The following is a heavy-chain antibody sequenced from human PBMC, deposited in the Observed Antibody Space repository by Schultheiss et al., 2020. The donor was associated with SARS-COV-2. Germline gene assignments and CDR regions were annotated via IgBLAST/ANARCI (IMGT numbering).Heavy chain of an antibody. V-gene: IGHV1-2*04. J-gene: IGHJ4*02. Sequence: ASVKVSCKASGYTFTGYYMHWVRQAPGQGLEWMGWINPNSGGTNYAQKFQGWVTMTRDTSISTAYMELSSLRSEDTAVYYCARGLVPLYYYDSSGYSPFDYWGQGTLVTVSS. CDR2: INPNSGGT. CDR1: GYTFTGYY. D-gene: IGHD3-22*01. CDR3: ARGLVPLYYYDSSGYSPFDY.